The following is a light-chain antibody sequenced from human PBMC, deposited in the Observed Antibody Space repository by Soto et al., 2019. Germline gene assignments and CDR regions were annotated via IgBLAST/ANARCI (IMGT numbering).Light chain of an antibody. CDR2: GNS. V-gene: IGLV1-40*01. J-gene: IGLJ1*01. CDR1: SSNIGAGYD. Sequence: QSVLTQPPSVSGAPGQRVTISCTGSSSNIGAGYDVHWYQQLPGTAPKHLIYGNSNRPSGVPDRFSGSKSGTSASLAITGLQAEDEADYYCQSYDSSRYVFGTGTKVTVL. CDR3: QSYDSSRYV.